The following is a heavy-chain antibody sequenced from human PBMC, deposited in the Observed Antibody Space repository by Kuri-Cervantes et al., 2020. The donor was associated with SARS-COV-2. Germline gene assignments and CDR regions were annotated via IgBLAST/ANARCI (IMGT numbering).Heavy chain of an antibody. V-gene: IGHV4-61*08. J-gene: IGHJ4*02. CDR2: IHYSGST. D-gene: IGHD5-24*01. Sequence: SETLSLTCAVSGGSISSGGYSWSWIRQPPGKGLEWIGYIHYSGSTDYNPSLKSRVTISVDTSKNQFSLKLSSVTAADTAVYYCARTIRDGYNGHYFDYWGQGTLVTVSS. CDR3: ARTIRDGYNGHYFDY. CDR1: GGSISSGGYS.